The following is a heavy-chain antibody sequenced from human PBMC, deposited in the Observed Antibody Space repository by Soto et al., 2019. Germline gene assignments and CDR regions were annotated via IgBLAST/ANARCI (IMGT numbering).Heavy chain of an antibody. CDR1: GYPVTAYY. J-gene: IGHJ3*02. D-gene: IGHD3-3*01. Sequence: QLHLVQSGAVVKKPGASVTVSCSASGYPVTAYYMHWVRQAPGRGLEWMGGINPATGAAKYTQTFQGRVTLTRDTSPSTVFMEPSGLTSEDTAGFYCARGGGVGVAGSAAFDMWGQGTLVTVSS. CDR2: INPATGAA. CDR3: ARGGGVGVAGSAAFDM. V-gene: IGHV1-2*02.